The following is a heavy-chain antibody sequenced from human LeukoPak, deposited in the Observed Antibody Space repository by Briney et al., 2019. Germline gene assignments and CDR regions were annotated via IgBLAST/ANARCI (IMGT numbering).Heavy chain of an antibody. CDR2: ISSSGSTI. Sequence: PGGSLRLSCAASGFTFSSYEMNWVRQAPGKGLEWVSYISSSGSTIYYADSVKGRFTISGDNAKNSLYLQMNSLRAEDTAVYYCARLNCGSGSYDYWGQGTLVTVSS. D-gene: IGHD3-10*01. CDR1: GFTFSSYE. V-gene: IGHV3-48*03. J-gene: IGHJ4*02. CDR3: ARLNCGSGSYDY.